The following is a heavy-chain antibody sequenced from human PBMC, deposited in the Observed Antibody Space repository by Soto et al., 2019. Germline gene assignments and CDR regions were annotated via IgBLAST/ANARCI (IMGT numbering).Heavy chain of an antibody. CDR1: GGTFSSYA. V-gene: IGHV1-69*01. CDR2: IIHIFGTA. D-gene: IGHD1-26*01. CDR3: ARDLIVGATTDYYYGMDV. Sequence: QVQLVQSGAEVKKPGSSVKVSCKASGGTFSSYAISWVRQAPGQGLEWMGGIIHIFGTANYAPKFQGRVTITAAESTSTAYMELSSLRSEDTAVYYCARDLIVGATTDYYYGMDVWGQGTTVTVSS. J-gene: IGHJ6*02.